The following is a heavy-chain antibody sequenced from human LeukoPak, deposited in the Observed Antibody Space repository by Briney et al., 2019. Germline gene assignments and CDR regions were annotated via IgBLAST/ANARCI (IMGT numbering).Heavy chain of an antibody. Sequence: ASVKVSCRASGYIFTNYGITWVRRAPGQGLEWMSWISANNGETNFAQKFQGRVTMMTDSSTSTAYMELRSLTSDDTAVYYCARASTRAAATGYDPWGQGSLVTVSS. V-gene: IGHV1-18*01. CDR1: GYIFTNYG. J-gene: IGHJ5*02. D-gene: IGHD6-13*01. CDR2: ISANNGET. CDR3: ARASTRAAATGYDP.